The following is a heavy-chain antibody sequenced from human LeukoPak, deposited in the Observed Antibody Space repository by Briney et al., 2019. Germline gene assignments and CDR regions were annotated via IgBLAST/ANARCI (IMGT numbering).Heavy chain of an antibody. V-gene: IGHV1-8*01. CDR1: GYTFTSYD. D-gene: IGHD3-3*01. J-gene: IGHJ6*02. Sequence: ASVKVSCKASGYTFTSYDINWVRQATGQGLEWMGWMNPNSGNTGYAQKFQGRVTMTRNTSISTAYMELSSLRSEDTAVYYCARGRNDFWSGYSPRYYYGMDVWGQGTTVTVSS. CDR3: ARGRNDFWSGYSPRYYYGMDV. CDR2: MNPNSGNT.